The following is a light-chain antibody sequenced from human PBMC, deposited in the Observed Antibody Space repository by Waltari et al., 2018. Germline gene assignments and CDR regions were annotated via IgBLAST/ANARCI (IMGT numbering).Light chain of an antibody. Sequence: QSALTQPASVSGSPGQSITISCTGTSSDVGFYNYVSWYQQHPGKAPKLMIYDVSELPSGVSNRGSGSKSGNTAFLTISGRQAEDEADYYCNSYTGSSSWVFGGGTKLTVL. J-gene: IGLJ3*02. CDR2: DVS. V-gene: IGLV2-14*01. CDR1: SSDVGFYNY. CDR3: NSYTGSSSWV.